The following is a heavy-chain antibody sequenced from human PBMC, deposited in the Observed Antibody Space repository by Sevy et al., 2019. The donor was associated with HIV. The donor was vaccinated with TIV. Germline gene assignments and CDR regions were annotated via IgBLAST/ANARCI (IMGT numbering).Heavy chain of an antibody. D-gene: IGHD6-19*01. CDR3: AKDSGYSSGWSDY. J-gene: IGHJ4*02. CDR1: GFTFSSYA. Sequence: GGCLRLSCAASGFTFSSYAMSWVRQAPGKGLEWVSAISGSGGSTYYADSVKGRFTISRDNSKNTLYLQMNSLRAEDTAVYYCAKDSGYSSGWSDYWGQGTLVTVSS. CDR2: ISGSGGST. V-gene: IGHV3-23*01.